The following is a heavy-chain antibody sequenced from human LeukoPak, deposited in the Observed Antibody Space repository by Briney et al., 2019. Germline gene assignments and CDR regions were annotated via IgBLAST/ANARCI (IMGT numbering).Heavy chain of an antibody. Sequence: PGGSLRLSCSASGFTFSSYAMHWVRQAPGKGLEWVAVISYDGSNKYYADSVKGRFTISRDNSENTLYLQMNSLRAEDTAVYYCARIAVAGTSDYWGQGTLVTVSS. J-gene: IGHJ4*02. V-gene: IGHV3-30-3*01. CDR1: GFTFSSYA. CDR3: ARIAVAGTSDY. D-gene: IGHD6-19*01. CDR2: ISYDGSNK.